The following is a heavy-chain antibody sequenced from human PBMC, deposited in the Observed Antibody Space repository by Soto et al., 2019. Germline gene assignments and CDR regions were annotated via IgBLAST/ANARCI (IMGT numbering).Heavy chain of an antibody. CDR3: ARLSAGHGDNHDY. V-gene: IGHV4-59*08. D-gene: IGHD4-17*01. Sequence: QVQLEESGPGLVKPSETLSLTCTASGGSISRYYWSWIRQSPGKGLEWIGYIYHTGTTDYNPSLKSRVTLSVDTSKKQFSLRLRSVTAADTAIYYCARLSAGHGDNHDYWGQGTLVTVSS. CDR1: GGSISRYY. CDR2: IYHTGTT. J-gene: IGHJ4*02.